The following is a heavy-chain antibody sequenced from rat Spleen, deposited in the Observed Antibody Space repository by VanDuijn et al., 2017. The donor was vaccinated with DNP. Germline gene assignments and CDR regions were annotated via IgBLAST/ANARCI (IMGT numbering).Heavy chain of an antibody. Sequence: EVQLVESGGGLVQPGGSLKLSCAASGFTFSDYYMAWVRQAPTKGLEWVAYSNYAGSTYNGDSVKGRFTISRDNAKSTLYLQMNSLRSEDMATYYCARHVLPLRVWDYWGQGVMVTVSS. V-gene: IGHV5-22*01. CDR2: SNYAGST. J-gene: IGHJ2*01. CDR3: ARHVLPLRVWDY. D-gene: IGHD1-4*01. CDR1: GFTFSDYY.